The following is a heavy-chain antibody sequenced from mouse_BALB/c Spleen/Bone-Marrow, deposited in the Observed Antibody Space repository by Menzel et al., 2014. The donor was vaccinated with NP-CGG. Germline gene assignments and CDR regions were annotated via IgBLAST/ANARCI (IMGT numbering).Heavy chain of an antibody. J-gene: IGHJ3*01. CDR2: ISSGGST. Sequence: DVKLVESGGGLVKPGGSLKLSCAASGFTFSSYAMSWVRQTPEKRLEWVASISSGGSTYYPDSVKGRFTISRDNARNILYLQMSSLRSEDTAMYYCAREGDGYDPAWFAYWGRGTLVTVSA. CDR3: AREGDGYDPAWFAY. V-gene: IGHV5-6-5*01. D-gene: IGHD2-2*01. CDR1: GFTFSSYA.